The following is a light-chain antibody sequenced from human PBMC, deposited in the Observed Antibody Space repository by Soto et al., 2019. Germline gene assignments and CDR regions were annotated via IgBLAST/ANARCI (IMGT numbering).Light chain of an antibody. CDR1: QSVSSN. Sequence: EIVMTQSPATLSVSPLEGATLSCMASQSVSSNLAWYQQKPGQAPRLLIYGASTRATGIPARFSGSGSGTEFTLTISSLQSEDFAVYYCQQYNNWPLFGQGTKV. CDR2: GAS. J-gene: IGKJ1*01. V-gene: IGKV3-15*01. CDR3: QQYNNWPL.